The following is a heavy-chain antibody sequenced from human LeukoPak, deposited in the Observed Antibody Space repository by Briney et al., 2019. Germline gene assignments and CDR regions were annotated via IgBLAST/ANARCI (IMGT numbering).Heavy chain of an antibody. D-gene: IGHD1-26*01. Sequence: GSLRLSCAASGFTFSNYWMSWIRQPPGKGLEWIGYNSGSTNYNPSLKSRVTISVEKSKDQLSLKLSSVTAADTAMYFCARGRGYGGNYLRAFDIWGQGTMVTVSS. CDR2: NSGST. CDR3: ARGRGYGGNYLRAFDI. CDR1: GFTFSNYW. J-gene: IGHJ3*02. V-gene: IGHV4-59*08.